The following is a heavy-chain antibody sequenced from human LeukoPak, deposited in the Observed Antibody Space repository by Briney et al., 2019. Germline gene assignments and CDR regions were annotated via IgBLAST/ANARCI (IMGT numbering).Heavy chain of an antibody. J-gene: IGHJ4*02. CDR3: ASGTTVTTFDY. Sequence: SETLSLTCAVYGGSFSGYYWSWIRQPPGKGLEWIGEINHSGSTNYNPSLKSRVTISVDTSKNQFSLKLSSVTAADTAVYYCASGTTVTTFDYWGQGTLVTVSS. V-gene: IGHV4-34*01. CDR2: INHSGST. CDR1: GGSFSGYY. D-gene: IGHD4-17*01.